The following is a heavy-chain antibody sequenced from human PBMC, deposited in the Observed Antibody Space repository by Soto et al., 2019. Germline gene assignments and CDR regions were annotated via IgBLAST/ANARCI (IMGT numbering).Heavy chain of an antibody. V-gene: IGHV3-23*01. CDR1: GFTFSSYA. CDR2: ISGSGGST. Sequence: EVQLLESGGGLVQPGGSLRLSCAASGFTFSSYAMSWVRQAPGKGLEWVSAISGSGGSTYYADSVKGRFTISRDNSKNTLYLQMNSLRAEDTAVYYCANPWHIRPPMTGVGFVFDYWGQGTLVTVSS. CDR3: ANPWHIRPPMTGVGFVFDY. D-gene: IGHD3-22*01. J-gene: IGHJ4*02.